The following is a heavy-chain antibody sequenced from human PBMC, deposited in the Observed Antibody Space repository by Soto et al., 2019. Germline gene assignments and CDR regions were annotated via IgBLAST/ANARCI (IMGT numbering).Heavy chain of an antibody. CDR1: GYTFTGYY. J-gene: IGHJ6*02. CDR3: ARDRGTVTTTDYGMDV. Sequence: GASVKVSCKASGYTFTGYYMHWVRQAPGQRLEWMGWINPNSGGTNYAQKFQGWVTMTRDTSISTAYMELSRLRSDDTAVYYCARDRGTVTTTDYGMDVWGQGTTVTVSS. V-gene: IGHV1-2*04. CDR2: INPNSGGT. D-gene: IGHD4-17*01.